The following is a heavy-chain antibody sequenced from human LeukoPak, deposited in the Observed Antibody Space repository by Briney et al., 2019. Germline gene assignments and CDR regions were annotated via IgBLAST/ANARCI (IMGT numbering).Heavy chain of an antibody. J-gene: IGHJ3*02. CDR2: ISGSGGST. V-gene: IGHV3-23*01. Sequence: PGGSLRLSCAASGFTFSSYAMSWVRQAPGKGLEWVSAISGSGGSTYYADSVKGRFTISRDNSKNTLYLQMNSLRAEDTAVYYCAKDDLEQQPVLFYAFDIWGQGTMVTVSS. CDR3: AKDDLEQQPVLFYAFDI. CDR1: GFTFSSYA. D-gene: IGHD6-13*01.